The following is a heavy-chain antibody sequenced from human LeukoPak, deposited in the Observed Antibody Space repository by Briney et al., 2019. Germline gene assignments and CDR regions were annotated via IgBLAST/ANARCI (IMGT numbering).Heavy chain of an antibody. V-gene: IGHV4-59*01. CDR2: IYYSGST. J-gene: IGHJ4*02. CDR3: ARDRYSSSPGGSTT. CDR1: GGSISSYY. D-gene: IGHD6-6*01. Sequence: PSETLSLTCTVSGGSISSYYWSWIRQPPGKGLEWIGYIYYSGSTNYNPSLKSRVTISVDTSKNQFSLKLSSVTAADTAVYYCARDRYSSSPGGSTTWGQGTLVTVSS.